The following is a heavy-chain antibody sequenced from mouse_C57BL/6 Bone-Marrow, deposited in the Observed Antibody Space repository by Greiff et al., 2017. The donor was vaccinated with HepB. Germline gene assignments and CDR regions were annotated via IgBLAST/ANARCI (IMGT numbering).Heavy chain of an antibody. CDR3: TGGGVFMVTTFYFDY. V-gene: IGHV6-3*01. J-gene: IGHJ2*01. Sequence: EVKLMESGGGLVQPGGSMKLSCVASGFTFSNYWMNWVRQSPEKGLEWVAQIRLKSDNYATHYAESVKGRFTISRDDSKSSVYLQMNNLRAEDTGIYYCTGGGVFMVTTFYFDYWGQGTTLTVSS. CDR1: GFTFSNYW. D-gene: IGHD2-2*01. CDR2: IRLKSDNYAT.